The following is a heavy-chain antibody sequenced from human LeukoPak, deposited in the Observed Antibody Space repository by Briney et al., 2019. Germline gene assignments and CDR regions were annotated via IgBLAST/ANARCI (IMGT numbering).Heavy chain of an antibody. CDR3: ARGNDFWSGYPNFNY. D-gene: IGHD3-3*01. Sequence: ASVKVSCKASGYTFTSYGISWVRQAPGQGLEWMGWISAYNGNTNYAQELQGRVIMTTDTSTSTAYMELRSLRSDDTAVYYCARGNDFWSGYPNFNYWGQGTLVTVSS. V-gene: IGHV1-18*01. CDR2: ISAYNGNT. CDR1: GYTFTSYG. J-gene: IGHJ4*02.